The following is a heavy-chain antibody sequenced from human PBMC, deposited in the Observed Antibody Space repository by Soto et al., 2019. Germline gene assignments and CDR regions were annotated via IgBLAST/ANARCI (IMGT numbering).Heavy chain of an antibody. V-gene: IGHV4-39*01. D-gene: IGHD3-9*01. J-gene: IGHJ4*02. CDR2: IYYSGST. Sequence: KPSETLSLTCTVSGGSISSSSYYWGWIRQPPGKGLEWIGSIYYSGSTYYNPSLKSRVTISVDTSKNQFSLKLSSVTAADTAVYYCARSYDILTGYYFDYWGQGTLVTVSS. CDR1: GGSISSSSYY. CDR3: ARSYDILTGYYFDY.